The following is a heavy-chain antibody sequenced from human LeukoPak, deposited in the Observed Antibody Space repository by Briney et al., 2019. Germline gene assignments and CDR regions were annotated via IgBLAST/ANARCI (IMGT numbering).Heavy chain of an antibody. Sequence: ASVKVSCKASGYTFTSYGISWVRQAPGQGLEWMGWISAYNGNTNYAQKLQGRVTMTTDTSTSTVYMELSSLRSEDTAVYYCARGSPSMKYYDSSGYNPDLYYFDYWAQGTLVTVSS. D-gene: IGHD3-22*01. CDR1: GYTFTSYG. J-gene: IGHJ4*02. V-gene: IGHV1-18*01. CDR3: ARGSPSMKYYDSSGYNPDLYYFDY. CDR2: ISAYNGNT.